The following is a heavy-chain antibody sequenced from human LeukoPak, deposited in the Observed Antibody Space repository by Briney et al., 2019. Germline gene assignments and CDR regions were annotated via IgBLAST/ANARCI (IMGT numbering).Heavy chain of an antibody. CDR3: ANQAYRRFDY. CDR2: ISPDGSGK. V-gene: IGHV3-7*01. D-gene: IGHD1-1*01. CDR1: GFAFSSNW. J-gene: IGHJ4*02. Sequence: GGSLRLSCAASGFAFSSNWMSWVRQAPGRGLELVANISPDGSGKYCMDSVKGRCAISRDNARSSLDLQLNSLRVEDTAVYFCANQAYRRFDYWGQGTLVTVSS.